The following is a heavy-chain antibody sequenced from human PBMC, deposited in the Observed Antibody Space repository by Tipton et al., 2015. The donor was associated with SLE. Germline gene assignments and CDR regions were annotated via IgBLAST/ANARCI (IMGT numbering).Heavy chain of an antibody. CDR1: GGSISSGSYY. D-gene: IGHD6-19*01. V-gene: IGHV4-61*02. CDR3: ARGRIAVAGNHFDY. Sequence: TLSLTCTVSGGSISSGSYYWSWIRQPAGKGLEWIGRIYTSGSTNYNPSLKSRVTISVDTPKNQFSLKLSSVTAADTAVYYCARGRIAVAGNHFDYWGQGTLVTVSS. CDR2: IYTSGST. J-gene: IGHJ4*02.